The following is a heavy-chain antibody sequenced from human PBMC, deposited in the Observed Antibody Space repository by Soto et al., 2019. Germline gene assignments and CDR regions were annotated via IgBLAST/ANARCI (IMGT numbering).Heavy chain of an antibody. CDR2: ISAYNGNT. Sequence: ASVKVSCKASGYTFTSYGISWVRQAPGQGLEWMGWISAYNGNTNYAQKLQGRVTMTTDTSTSTAYMELRSLRSDDTAVYYCARSDGPAKVFYGMDVWGQGTTVTVSS. V-gene: IGHV1-18*04. J-gene: IGHJ6*02. D-gene: IGHD5-18*01. CDR3: ARSDGPAKVFYGMDV. CDR1: GYTFTSYG.